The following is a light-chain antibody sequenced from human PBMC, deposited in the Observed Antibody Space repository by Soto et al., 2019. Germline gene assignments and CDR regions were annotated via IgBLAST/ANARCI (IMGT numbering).Light chain of an antibody. V-gene: IGLV1-40*01. CDR3: QSYDNSHDWDVV. J-gene: IGLJ2*01. Sequence: QSVLTQPPPVSGAPGQRVTISCTGSSSNIGAGYAVHWYQQLPGTAPKLLISDNNNRPSGVPDRFSGSKSGTSASLAITGLQAEDEADYYCQSYDNSHDWDVVFGGGTKLTVL. CDR2: DNN. CDR1: SSNIGAGYA.